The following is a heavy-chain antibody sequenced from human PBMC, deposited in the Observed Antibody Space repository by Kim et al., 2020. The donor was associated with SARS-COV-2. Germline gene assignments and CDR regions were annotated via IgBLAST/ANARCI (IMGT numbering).Heavy chain of an antibody. CDR3: LVVPAAKIDY. V-gene: IGHV1-69*13. Sequence: SVKVSCKASGGTFSSYAISWVRQAPGQGLEWMGGIIPIFGTANYAQKFQGRVTITADESTSTAYMELSSLRSEDTAVYYCLVVPAAKIDYWGQGTLVTVSS. D-gene: IGHD2-2*01. J-gene: IGHJ4*02. CDR1: GGTFSSYA. CDR2: IIPIFGTA.